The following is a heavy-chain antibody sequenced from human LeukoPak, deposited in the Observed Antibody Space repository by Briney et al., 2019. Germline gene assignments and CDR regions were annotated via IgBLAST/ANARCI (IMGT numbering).Heavy chain of an antibody. J-gene: IGHJ5*02. Sequence: PSETLSLTCTVSGGSTSSYYWSWIRQPPGKGLEWIGYIYYSGSTNYNPSLKSRVTISVDTSKNQFSLKLSSVTAADTAVYYCARVGGYSNWFDPWGQGTLLTVSS. CDR1: GGSTSSYY. V-gene: IGHV4-59*01. D-gene: IGHD5-12*01. CDR3: ARVGGYSNWFDP. CDR2: IYYSGST.